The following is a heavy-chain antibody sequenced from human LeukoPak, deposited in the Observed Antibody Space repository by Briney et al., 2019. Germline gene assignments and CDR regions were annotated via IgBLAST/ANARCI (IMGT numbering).Heavy chain of an antibody. J-gene: IGHJ4*02. Sequence: GGSLRLSCAASGFTFDAFGMTWVRQAPGKGLEWVSAIRGDAGSTDYADSVKGRFTISRDNAKNSLYLQMNSLRVEDTALYYCARVWAWGSGNYFDNWGQGTLVTVSS. CDR3: ARVWAWGSGNYFDN. V-gene: IGHV3-20*04. CDR1: GFTFDAFG. CDR2: IRGDAGST. D-gene: IGHD7-27*01.